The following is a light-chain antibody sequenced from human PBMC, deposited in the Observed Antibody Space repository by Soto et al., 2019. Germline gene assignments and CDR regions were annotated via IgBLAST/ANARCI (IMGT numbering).Light chain of an antibody. CDR1: SSDVGGYSY. CDR3: SSYAGSNNLV. Sequence: QSVLTQPPSASGSPGQSVTISCTGTSSDVGGYSYVSWYQQHPGKAPKLMIYEASKRPSGVPDRFSGSKSGNTASLTVSGLQDEDEADYYCSSYAGSNNLVFGGGTQLTVL. J-gene: IGLJ3*02. V-gene: IGLV2-8*01. CDR2: EAS.